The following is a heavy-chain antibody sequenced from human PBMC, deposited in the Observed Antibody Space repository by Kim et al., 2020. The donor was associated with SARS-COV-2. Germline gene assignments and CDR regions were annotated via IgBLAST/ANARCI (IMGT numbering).Heavy chain of an antibody. CDR3: ARGNYKVSLTLSDYYNGIDV. Sequence: GGSLRLSCAASGLRFDNSAMNWVRQAPGKGLEWVAVISFDVRNKEFADSVKGRFTISRDNSKSTLYLQMNSLRVEDTAVYYCARGNYKVSLTLSDYYNGIDVWGQGTTVSVSS. CDR1: GLRFDNSA. J-gene: IGHJ6*02. V-gene: IGHV3-30-3*01. CDR2: ISFDVRNK. D-gene: IGHD1-1*01.